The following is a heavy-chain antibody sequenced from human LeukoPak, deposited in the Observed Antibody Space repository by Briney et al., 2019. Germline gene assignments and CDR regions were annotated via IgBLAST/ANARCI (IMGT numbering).Heavy chain of an antibody. CDR3: ARHQNIAAAGFDY. CDR1: GFTFGDYA. V-gene: IGHV3-7*01. CDR2: IKQDGSEK. Sequence: GGSLRLSCTASGFTFGDYAMSWVRQAPGKGLEWVANIKQDGSEKYYVDSVRGRFTISRDNAKNSLYLQMNSLRAEDTAVYSCARHQNIAAAGFDYWGQGTLVTVSS. D-gene: IGHD6-13*01. J-gene: IGHJ4*02.